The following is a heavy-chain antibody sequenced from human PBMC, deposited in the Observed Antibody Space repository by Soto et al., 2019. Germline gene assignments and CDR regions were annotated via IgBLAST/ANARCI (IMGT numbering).Heavy chain of an antibody. V-gene: IGHV1-69*12. CDR2: IIPIFGTA. CDR3: AGPPELTRIYYYYGMDV. J-gene: IGHJ6*02. CDR1: GGTFSSYA. D-gene: IGHD1-7*01. Sequence: QVQLVQSGAEVKKPGSSVKVSCKASGGTFSSYAISWVRQAPGQGLEWMGGIIPIFGTANYAQKFQGRVTITATEPTSTAYMELSSLRSEDTAVYYCAGPPELTRIYYYYGMDVWGQGTTVTVSS.